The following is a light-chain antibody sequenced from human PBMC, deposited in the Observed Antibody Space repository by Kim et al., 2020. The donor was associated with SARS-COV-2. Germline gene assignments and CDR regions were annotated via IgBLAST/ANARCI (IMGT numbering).Light chain of an antibody. CDR2: RNS. Sequence: GQRVTISCSGSSSNIGSNYVYWYQQLPGPAPKLLIYRNSQRPSGVPDRLSASRSGTSASLAISGLRSEDEADYYCAAWDGSLSDFVFGTGTKVTVL. CDR3: AAWDGSLSDFV. CDR1: SSNIGSNY. J-gene: IGLJ1*01. V-gene: IGLV1-47*01.